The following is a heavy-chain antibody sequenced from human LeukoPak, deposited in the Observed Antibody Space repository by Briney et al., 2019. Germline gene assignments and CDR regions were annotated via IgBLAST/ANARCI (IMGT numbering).Heavy chain of an antibody. V-gene: IGHV3-30*02. CDR2: IRYDGSNK. D-gene: IGHD2-2*01. Sequence: GGSLRLAWAAAGFTFSSYGMHWVRQAPGKGLEWVAFIRYDGSNKYYADSVKGRFTIPRDNSKNTLYLQMNSLRAEDTAVYYCAKGPRYCSSTSCYAFDYWGQGTLVTVSS. J-gene: IGHJ4*02. CDR3: AKGPRYCSSTSCYAFDY. CDR1: GFTFSSYG.